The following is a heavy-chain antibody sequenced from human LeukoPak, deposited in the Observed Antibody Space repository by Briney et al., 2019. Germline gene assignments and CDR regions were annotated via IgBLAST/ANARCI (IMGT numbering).Heavy chain of an antibody. Sequence: ASVKVSCKVSGYTLTESSIHWVRQAPGEGLEWMGGSDPEDVETIYAEKFQGRVTMTEDTSTDTAYMELNNLRSDDTAVYYCVSDRSDGGYAESGGYPTFDLWGRGTLVTVSS. CDR2: SDPEDVET. D-gene: IGHD3-22*01. CDR1: GYTLTESS. CDR3: VSDRSDGGYAESGGYPTFDL. J-gene: IGHJ2*01. V-gene: IGHV1-24*01.